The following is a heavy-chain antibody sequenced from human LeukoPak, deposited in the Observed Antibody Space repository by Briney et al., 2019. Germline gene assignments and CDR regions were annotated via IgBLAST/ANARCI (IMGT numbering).Heavy chain of an antibody. J-gene: IGHJ5*01. CDR3: ARQGEQLVRQIDS. V-gene: IGHV5-51*01. D-gene: IGHD6-6*01. CDR2: IYPGYSDT. CDR1: GYSFTNYW. Sequence: GESLKISCKGSGYSFTNYWIGWVRQMPGKGLEWMGIIYPGYSDTRYSPSFQGQVTISADKSISTAYLQWSSLKASDTAMYYCARQGEQLVRQIDSWGQGTLVTVSS.